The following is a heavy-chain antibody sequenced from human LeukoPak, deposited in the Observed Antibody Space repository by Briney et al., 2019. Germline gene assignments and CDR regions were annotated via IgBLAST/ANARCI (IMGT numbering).Heavy chain of an antibody. V-gene: IGHV1-2*02. D-gene: IGHD3-22*01. CDR2: INPNSGGT. CDR3: ARLAYDSSGSY. J-gene: IGHJ4*02. Sequence: ASVKVSCTASGYTFTGYYMHWVRQAPGQGLEWMGWINPNSGGTNYAQTFQGRVTITRDTSTSTAYMGLSRLRSDVTAGYYCARLAYDSSGSYWGQGTLVTVSS. CDR1: GYTFTGYY.